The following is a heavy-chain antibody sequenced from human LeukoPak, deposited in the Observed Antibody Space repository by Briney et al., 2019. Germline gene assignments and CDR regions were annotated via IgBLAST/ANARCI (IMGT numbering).Heavy chain of an antibody. CDR1: GYTFTSYY. D-gene: IGHD6-13*01. Sequence: GASVKVSCKASGYTFTSYYMHWVRQAPGQGLEWMGWINPNSGGTNYAQKFQRRVTMTRDTSISTAYMELSRLRSDDTAVYYCARDPAGGAAEFDYWGQGTLVTVSS. CDR3: ARDPAGGAAEFDY. CDR2: INPNSGGT. J-gene: IGHJ4*02. V-gene: IGHV1-2*02.